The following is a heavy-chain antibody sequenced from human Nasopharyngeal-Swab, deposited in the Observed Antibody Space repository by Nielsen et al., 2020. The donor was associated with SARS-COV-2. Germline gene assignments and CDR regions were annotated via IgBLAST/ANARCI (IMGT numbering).Heavy chain of an antibody. J-gene: IGHJ3*02. Sequence: VRQAPGKGLEWVAVIWYDGSNKYYADSVKGRFTISRDNSKNTLYLQMNSLRAEDTAVYYCAKVRRITMKEGGAFDIWGQGTMVTVSS. V-gene: IGHV3-33*06. D-gene: IGHD3-22*01. CDR2: IWYDGSNK. CDR3: AKVRRITMKEGGAFDI.